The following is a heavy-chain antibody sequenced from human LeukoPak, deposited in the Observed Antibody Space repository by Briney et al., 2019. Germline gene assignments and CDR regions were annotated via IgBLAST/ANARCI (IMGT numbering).Heavy chain of an antibody. CDR2: IYTSGST. CDR1: GGSISSGSYY. D-gene: IGHD6-6*01. J-gene: IGHJ6*03. V-gene: IGHV4-61*02. CDR3: ARMYSSSSNYYMDV. Sequence: PSETLSLTCTVSGGSISSGSYYWSWIRQPAGKGLEWIGRIYTSGSTNYNPSLKSRVTMSVDTSKNQFSLKLSSVTAADTAVYYCARMYSSSSNYYMDVWGKGTTVTVSS.